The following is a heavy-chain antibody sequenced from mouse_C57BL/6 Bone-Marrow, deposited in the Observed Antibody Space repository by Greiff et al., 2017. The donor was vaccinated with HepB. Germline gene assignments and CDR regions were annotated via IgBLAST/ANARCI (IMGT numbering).Heavy chain of an antibody. D-gene: IGHD2-1*01. CDR2: IDPSDSYT. V-gene: IGHV1-69*01. Sequence: VQLQQPGAELVMPGASVKLSCKASGYTFTSYWMHWVKQRPGQGLEWIGEIDPSDSYTNYNQKFKGKSTLTVDKSSSTAYMQLSSLTSEDSAVYYCAKLLFWFAYWGQGTLVTVSA. CDR3: AKLLFWFAY. CDR1: GYTFTSYW. J-gene: IGHJ3*01.